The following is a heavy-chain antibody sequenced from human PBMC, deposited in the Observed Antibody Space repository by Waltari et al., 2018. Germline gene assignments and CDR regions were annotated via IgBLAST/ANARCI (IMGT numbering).Heavy chain of an antibody. CDR2: VEPEDGET. J-gene: IGHJ4*02. V-gene: IGHV1-24*01. CDR3: ATGQGSYGDIVVVLYY. D-gene: IGHD2-2*01. Sequence: QVQLVQSGAEVKKPGASVKVSCKVSGYTLTELSMHWVRQAPGKGLEWMGGVEPEDGETSYGKKFQGRVTITEDTSTDTAYMELGSLRSEDTAVYYCATGQGSYGDIVVVLYYWGQGTLVTVSS. CDR1: GYTLTELS.